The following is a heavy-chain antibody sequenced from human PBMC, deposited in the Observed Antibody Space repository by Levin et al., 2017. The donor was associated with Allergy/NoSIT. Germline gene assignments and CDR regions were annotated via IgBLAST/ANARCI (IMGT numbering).Heavy chain of an antibody. CDR1: GGSISSSSYY. Sequence: PSETLSLTCTVSGGSISSSSYYWGWIRQPPGKGLEWIGSIYYSGSTYYNPSLKSRVTISVDTSKNQFSLKLSSVTAADTAVYYCARAIVVVVAASPGGWFDPWGQGTLVTVSS. V-gene: IGHV4-39*01. CDR3: ARAIVVVVAASPGGWFDP. CDR2: IYYSGST. J-gene: IGHJ5*02. D-gene: IGHD2-15*01.